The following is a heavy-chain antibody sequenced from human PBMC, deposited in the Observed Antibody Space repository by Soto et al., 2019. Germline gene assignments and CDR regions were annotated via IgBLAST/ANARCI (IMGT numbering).Heavy chain of an antibody. CDR3: ARVLKSSGWDNDVFDI. D-gene: IGHD6-19*01. CDR2: IDTYGSAT. Sequence: GGSLRLSCAASGFTFSSYWMHWVRQAPGKGLVWVSRIDTYGSATRYADSVKGRFTISRDDAKNTLYLQMSTLRAEDTAVYYCARVLKSSGWDNDVFDIWGQGTMVTVSS. J-gene: IGHJ3*02. CDR1: GFTFSSYW. V-gene: IGHV3-74*01.